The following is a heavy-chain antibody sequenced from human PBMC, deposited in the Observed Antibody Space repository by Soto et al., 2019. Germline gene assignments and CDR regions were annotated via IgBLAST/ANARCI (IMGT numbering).Heavy chain of an antibody. CDR3: ARTDYCSGKYASLDY. V-gene: IGHV4-30-4*01. D-gene: IGHD3-10*01. J-gene: IGHJ4*02. CDR1: CDHILGADYC. Sequence: PSETLSLTCTVSCDHILGADYCWSCIRPPPGKGLEWIGYVYYSGSTYYSPSFRSRVTISVDTSKNQISLNLHSVTAADTAFYYCARTDYCSGKYASLDYWGQGTLVTVSS. CDR2: VYYSGST.